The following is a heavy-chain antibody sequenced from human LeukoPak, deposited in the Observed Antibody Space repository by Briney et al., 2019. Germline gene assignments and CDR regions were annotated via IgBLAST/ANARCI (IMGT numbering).Heavy chain of an antibody. V-gene: IGHV3-30*18. CDR2: ISYDGKNK. CDR3: AKDPSGSGWYLDL. D-gene: IGHD6-19*01. Sequence: GRSLRLSCAASGFIFSGYAMHWVRQSPGKGLEWVALISYDGKNKYYGDSVKGRFTISRDNSKNTLYLQMNKLRVDDTAVYYCAKDPSGSGWYLDLWGRGTLVTVSS. J-gene: IGHJ2*01. CDR1: GFIFSGYA.